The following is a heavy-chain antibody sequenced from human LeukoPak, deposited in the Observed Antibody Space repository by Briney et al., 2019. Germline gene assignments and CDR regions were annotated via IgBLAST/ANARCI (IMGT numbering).Heavy chain of an antibody. Sequence: PGGSLRLSCAASEFTFRSYGVSWVRQAPGKGLEWVSSISGSGGSTQYADSVQGRFAISRDNSKNTLYLQMNSLRVEDTAVYFCARDPNGDYIGTFDMWGRGTMVSVPS. D-gene: IGHD4-17*01. CDR3: ARDPNGDYIGTFDM. CDR1: EFTFRSYG. J-gene: IGHJ3*02. V-gene: IGHV3-23*01. CDR2: ISGSGGST.